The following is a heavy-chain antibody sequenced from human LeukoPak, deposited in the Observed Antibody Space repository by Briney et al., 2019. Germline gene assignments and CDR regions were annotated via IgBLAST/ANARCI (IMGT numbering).Heavy chain of an antibody. CDR2: ISSRGGTI. D-gene: IGHD1-14*01. J-gene: IGHJ4*02. CDR1: GFTFNNYE. CDR3: VRDRTTNTYDS. Sequence: GGSLRLSCAASGFTFNNYEMDWVRQGPGKGLEWISYISSRGGTIHYADSVKGRFTISRDNTKNSLYLQMNSLRAEDTALYYCVRDRTTNTYDSWGQGTLVTVSS. V-gene: IGHV3-48*03.